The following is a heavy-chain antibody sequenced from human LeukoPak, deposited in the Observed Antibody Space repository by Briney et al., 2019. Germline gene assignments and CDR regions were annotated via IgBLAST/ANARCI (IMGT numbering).Heavy chain of an antibody. CDR3: ALAFSGYDRWFPEPPDQ. Sequence: GASVKVSCKASGTTFSGYDIGWVLQPPGPGLEWMVGIITNLASTDYAQKFQGRVTITADDSTSTAYMELRSLRSEDSALYYCALAFSGYDRWFPEPPDQWGEGTLVIVSS. D-gene: IGHD5-12*01. CDR2: IITNLAST. J-gene: IGHJ4*02. CDR1: GTTFSGYD. V-gene: IGHV1-69*01.